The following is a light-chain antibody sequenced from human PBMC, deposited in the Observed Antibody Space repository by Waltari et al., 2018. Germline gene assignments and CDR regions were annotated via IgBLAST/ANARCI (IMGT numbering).Light chain of an antibody. CDR2: GNS. Sequence: QSALTQYPSLSGTAGQKVALSCAGNIHHHGSYHVGWYQQISHGAPKTVPFGNSLPSGIPARFSGSKSGTTASLTISGLQPEDEADYYCSTWDYRLSAWVFGGGTKLTVL. CDR3: STWDYRLSAWV. J-gene: IGLJ3*02. CDR1: IHHHGSYH. V-gene: IGLV1-44*01.